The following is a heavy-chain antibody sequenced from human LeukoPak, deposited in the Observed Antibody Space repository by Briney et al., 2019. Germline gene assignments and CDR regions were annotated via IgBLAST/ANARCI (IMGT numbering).Heavy chain of an antibody. V-gene: IGHV1-2*02. CDR2: INPNSGGT. J-gene: IGHJ6*02. CDR3: AREGGSYYYGMDV. Sequence: ASVKVSFKASGYTFTGYYIHWVGQAPGQGLEWMGWINPNSGGTNYAQKFQGRVTMTRDTSISTAYMELSRLRSGDTAVYYCAREGGSYYYGMDVWGQGTTVTVSS. D-gene: IGHD3-10*01. CDR1: GYTFTGYY.